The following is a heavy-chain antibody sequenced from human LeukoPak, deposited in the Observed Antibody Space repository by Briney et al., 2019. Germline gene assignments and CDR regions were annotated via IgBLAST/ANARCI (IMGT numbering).Heavy chain of an antibody. V-gene: IGHV3-9*01. CDR1: GFTFDDYA. J-gene: IGHJ4*02. CDR3: AKGITSIMITFGGVLDY. D-gene: IGHD3-16*01. CDR2: ISWNSGSI. Sequence: GGSLRLSCAASGFTFDDYAMHWVRQAPGKGLEWVSGISWNSGSIGYADSVKGRFTISRDNAKNSLYLQMNSLRAEDTALYYCAKGITSIMITFGGVLDYWGQGTLVTVSS.